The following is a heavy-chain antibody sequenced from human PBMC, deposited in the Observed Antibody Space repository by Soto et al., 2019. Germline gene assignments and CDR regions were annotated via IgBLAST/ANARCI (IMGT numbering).Heavy chain of an antibody. V-gene: IGHV4-39*01. Sequence: SETLSLTCTFSGGPVSISTNYWGWVRQPPGKGLEWIGSIYYSGHTYYNPSLKSRVTISVDTSKNQFSLTLTSVTATDTAVYYCATPEGHETLFDNWSQGTLVTVS. J-gene: IGHJ4*02. CDR1: GGPVSISTNY. CDR2: IYYSGHT. CDR3: ATPEGHETLFDN.